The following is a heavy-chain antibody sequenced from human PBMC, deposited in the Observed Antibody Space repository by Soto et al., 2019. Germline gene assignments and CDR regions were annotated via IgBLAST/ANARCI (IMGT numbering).Heavy chain of an antibody. J-gene: IGHJ4*02. V-gene: IGHV1-2*04. CDR2: INPNSGGT. CDR1: GYTFTGYY. CDR3: ARAQKTTIEVAYYYFDY. Sequence: ASVKVSCKASGYTFTGYYMHWVRQAPGQGLEWMGWINPNSGGTNYAQKFQGWVTMTRDTSISTAYMELSRLRSDDTAVYYCARAQKTTIEVAYYYFDYWGQGTLVTVSS. D-gene: IGHD2-15*01.